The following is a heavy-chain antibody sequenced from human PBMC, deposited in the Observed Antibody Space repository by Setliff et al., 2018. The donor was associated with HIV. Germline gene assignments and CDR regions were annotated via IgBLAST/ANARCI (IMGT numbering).Heavy chain of an antibody. CDR1: GFTLSTYS. Sequence: PGGSLRLSCAASGFTLSTYSMNWVRQAPGKGLEWISSINIGRGDKLYADTVKGRITISRDFSDNTLYLQMSSLRAEDTAVYYCARDPSVGAPDYFDYWGQGTLVTVSS. CDR3: ARDPSVGAPDYFDY. D-gene: IGHD1-26*01. CDR2: INIGRGDK. J-gene: IGHJ4*02. V-gene: IGHV3-21*01.